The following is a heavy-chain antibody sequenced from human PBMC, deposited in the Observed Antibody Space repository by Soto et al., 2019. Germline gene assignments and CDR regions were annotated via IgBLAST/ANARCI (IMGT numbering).Heavy chain of an antibody. CDR2: IRSKASGGTS. J-gene: IGHJ3*01. Sequence: GGSLRLSCTAAGFTFGDYAMSWVRQAPGKGLEWVGYIRSKASGGTSEYAASVKGRFTFSRDDSKSTAYLQMNSLKIEDTAIYYCTRDQPITPWGQGTMVTVSS. CDR1: GFTFGDYA. V-gene: IGHV3-49*04. D-gene: IGHD3-10*01. CDR3: TRDQPITP.